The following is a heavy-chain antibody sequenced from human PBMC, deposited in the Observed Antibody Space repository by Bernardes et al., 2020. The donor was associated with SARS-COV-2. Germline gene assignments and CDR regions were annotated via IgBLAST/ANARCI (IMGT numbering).Heavy chain of an antibody. CDR1: GFTFSSYS. CDR2: ISSSSSYI. J-gene: IGHJ4*02. Sequence: GGSLRLSCAASGFTFSSYSMNWVRQAPGKGLEWVSSISSSSSYIYYADSVKGRFTISRDNAKNSLYLQMNSLRAEDTAVYYCARDRYSPIYDSSGYYFDYWGQGTLVTVSS. CDR3: ARDRYSPIYDSSGYYFDY. V-gene: IGHV3-21*01. D-gene: IGHD3-22*01.